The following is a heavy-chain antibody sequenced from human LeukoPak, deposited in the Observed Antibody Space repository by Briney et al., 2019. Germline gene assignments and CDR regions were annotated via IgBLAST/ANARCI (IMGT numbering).Heavy chain of an antibody. Sequence: SQTLSLTCTVSGASINSDNYYWSWIRQSPRKGLEWLGSYHSGSTDYSPSLRSRVAMSVDTSRHQFSLKVNSVTAADTAVYYCARDQVSRWFYRWGQGILVTVSS. V-gene: IGHV4-30-4*01. CDR1: GASINSDNYY. CDR2: YHSGST. CDR3: ARDQVSRWFYR. J-gene: IGHJ5*02.